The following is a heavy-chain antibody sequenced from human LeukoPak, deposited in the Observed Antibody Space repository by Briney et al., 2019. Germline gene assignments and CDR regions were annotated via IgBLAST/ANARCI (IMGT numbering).Heavy chain of an antibody. J-gene: IGHJ4*02. D-gene: IGHD3-16*01. CDR2: ISSKANSYAT. CDR3: TNNYAGGVGY. Sequence: GGSLRLSCAASGFNFSGSAMHWVRQASGKGLEWVGRISSKANSYATAYAASVKDRFTISRDDSKNTAYLQMNSLKTEDTAVYYCTNNYAGGVGYWGQGTLVTVSS. V-gene: IGHV3-73*01. CDR1: GFNFSGSA.